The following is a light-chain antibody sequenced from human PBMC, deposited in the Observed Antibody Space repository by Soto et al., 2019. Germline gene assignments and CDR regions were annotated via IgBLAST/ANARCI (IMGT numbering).Light chain of an antibody. V-gene: IGKV4-1*01. Sequence: DIVMTQSPDSLAVSLGERATINCKSSQSVVYSSINKNQLGWYQQKPGQPPKLLIYWASTRESGVPDRFSGSGSGTDFTLTISSLQAEDVAVYYCQQYNNWPPWTFGQGTKVDIK. CDR1: QSVVYSSINKNQ. J-gene: IGKJ1*01. CDR3: QQYNNWPPWT. CDR2: WAS.